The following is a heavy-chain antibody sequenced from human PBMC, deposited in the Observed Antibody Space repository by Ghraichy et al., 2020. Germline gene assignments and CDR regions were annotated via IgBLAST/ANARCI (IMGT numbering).Heavy chain of an antibody. V-gene: IGHV3-23*01. D-gene: IGHD6-6*01. CDR1: GFTFSKYG. J-gene: IGHJ4*02. Sequence: GESLNISCTVSGFTFSKYGMNWVRQAPGKGLEWVSGISDSGDTTYYADSVKGRFTTSRDNSKNTLYVQMSSLRAEDTAVYYCAIGYSGYSSASDYWGQGTLVTVSS. CDR3: AIGYSGYSSASDY. CDR2: ISDSGDTT.